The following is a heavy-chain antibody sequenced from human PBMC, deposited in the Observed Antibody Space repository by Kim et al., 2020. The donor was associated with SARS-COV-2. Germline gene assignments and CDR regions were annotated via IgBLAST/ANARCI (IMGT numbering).Heavy chain of an antibody. CDR2: IWYDGSNK. CDR3: ARDAGLRYVDWLSSYFDY. V-gene: IGHV3-33*01. J-gene: IGHJ4*02. D-gene: IGHD3-9*01. CDR1: GFTFSSYG. Sequence: GGSLRLSCAASGFTFSSYGMHWVRQAPGKGLEWVAVIWYDGSNKYYADSVKGRFTISRDNSKNTLYLLMNSLRAEDTAVYYCARDAGLRYVDWLSSYFDYWGQGTLVTVSS.